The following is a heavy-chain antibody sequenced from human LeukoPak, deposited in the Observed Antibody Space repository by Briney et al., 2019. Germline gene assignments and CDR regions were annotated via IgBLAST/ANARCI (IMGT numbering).Heavy chain of an antibody. V-gene: IGHV3-23*01. CDR3: AKAARNYYDSSGYYFSPDY. CDR1: GFTFSNYA. D-gene: IGHD3-22*01. CDR2: ISGGGGTT. Sequence: GGSLRLSCAASGFTFSNYAMSWVRQAPGKRLEWVSAISGGGGTTYYADSVKGRFTISRDNSKNTLYLQMNSLRAEDTAVYYCAKAARNYYDSSGYYFSPDYWGQGTLVTVSS. J-gene: IGHJ4*02.